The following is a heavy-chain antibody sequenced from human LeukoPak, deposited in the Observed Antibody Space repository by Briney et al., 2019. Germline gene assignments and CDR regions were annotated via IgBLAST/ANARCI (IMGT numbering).Heavy chain of an antibody. J-gene: IGHJ3*02. D-gene: IGHD3-22*01. Sequence: SETLSLTCAVSGYSISSGYYWGWIRQPPGKGLEWIGSIYHSGSTYYNPSLKSRVTISVDRSKNQFSLKLSSVTAADTAVYYCATVYYDSSGYAFDIWGQGTMVTVSS. V-gene: IGHV4-38-2*01. CDR1: GYSISSGYY. CDR2: IYHSGST. CDR3: ATVYYDSSGYAFDI.